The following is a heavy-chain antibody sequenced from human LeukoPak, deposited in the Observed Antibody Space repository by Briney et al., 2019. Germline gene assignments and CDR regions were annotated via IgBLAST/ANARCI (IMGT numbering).Heavy chain of an antibody. D-gene: IGHD2-15*01. V-gene: IGHV4-59*01. CDR1: GGSISSYY. Sequence: SETLSLTCTVSGGSISSYYWSWIRQPPGKGLEWIGYIYYSGSTNYNPSLKSRVTISVDTSKNQFSLKLSSVTAADTAVYYCARALIGSRDVWGQGTTVTVSS. J-gene: IGHJ6*02. CDR3: ARALIGSRDV. CDR2: IYYSGST.